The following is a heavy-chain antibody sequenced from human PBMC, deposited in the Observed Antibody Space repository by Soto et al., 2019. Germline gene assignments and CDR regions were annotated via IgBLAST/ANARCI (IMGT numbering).Heavy chain of an antibody. CDR3: ARRIVVVPAAADAFDI. CDR2: IYYSGST. Sequence: SETLSLTCTVSGGSISSSSYYWGWIRQPPGKGREWIGSIYYSGSTYYNPSLKSRVTISVDTSKNQFSLKLSSVTAADTAVYYCARRIVVVPAAADAFDIWGQGTMVTVSS. D-gene: IGHD2-2*01. J-gene: IGHJ3*02. V-gene: IGHV4-39*01. CDR1: GGSISSSSYY.